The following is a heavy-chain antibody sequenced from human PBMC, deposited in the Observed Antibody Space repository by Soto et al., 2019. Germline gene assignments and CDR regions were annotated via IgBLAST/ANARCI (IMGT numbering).Heavy chain of an antibody. Sequence: QVQLVESGGGVVQPGKSLRLSCAASGFTLSSFAMHWVRQAPGKGLEGVAVTSSDGRKEYYADSVKGRFTISRDNSQNTLYLQLNSLRADDTAVFYCARAEYTSGWYFMGMDYWGQGTLVTVSS. V-gene: IGHV3-30*04. CDR3: ARAEYTSGWYFMGMDY. J-gene: IGHJ4*02. D-gene: IGHD6-19*01. CDR1: GFTLSSFA. CDR2: TSSDGRKE.